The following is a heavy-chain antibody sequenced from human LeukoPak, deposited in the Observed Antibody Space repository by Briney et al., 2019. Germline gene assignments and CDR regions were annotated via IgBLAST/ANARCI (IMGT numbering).Heavy chain of an antibody. CDR3: GTLLSNGPFDY. Sequence: ASVKVSCKASGYTFTGYYMHWVRQAPGQGLEWMGWIYPNTGATKYAQKFQGRVTMSRDTSISTAYMELSGLRSDDTAVYYCGTLLSNGPFDYWGQGSLVTVSS. V-gene: IGHV1-2*02. CDR2: IYPNTGAT. J-gene: IGHJ4*02. CDR1: GYTFTGYY.